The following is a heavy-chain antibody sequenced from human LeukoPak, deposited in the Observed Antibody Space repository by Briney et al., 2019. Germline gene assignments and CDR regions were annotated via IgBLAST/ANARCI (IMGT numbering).Heavy chain of an antibody. CDR2: IYHSGST. CDR1: GGSISSSNW. CDR3: ARRFYFSPNCFDP. V-gene: IGHV4-4*02. J-gene: IGHJ5*02. D-gene: IGHD3-3*01. Sequence: SETLSLTCAVSGGSISSSNWWSWVRQPPGKGLEWVGEIYHSGSTNYNPSLKSRVTISVDKSKNQFSLKLTSVTAADTAVYYCARRFYFSPNCFDPWGQGALVTVSS.